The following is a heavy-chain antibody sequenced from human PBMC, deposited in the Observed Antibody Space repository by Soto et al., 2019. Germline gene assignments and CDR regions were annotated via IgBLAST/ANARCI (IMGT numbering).Heavy chain of an antibody. CDR3: ARVRLSYKRLGYYDSSDI. D-gene: IGHD3-22*01. CDR1: GGSISSGGYY. CDR2: IYYSGST. V-gene: IGHV4-31*03. J-gene: IGHJ3*02. Sequence: QVQLQESGPGLVKPSQTLSLTCTVSGGSISSGGYYWSWIRQHPGKGLEWIGYIYYSGSTYYNPSLKSRVTISVDTSKNQFSLKLSSVTAADTAVYYCARVRLSYKRLGYYDSSDIWGQGTMVTVSS.